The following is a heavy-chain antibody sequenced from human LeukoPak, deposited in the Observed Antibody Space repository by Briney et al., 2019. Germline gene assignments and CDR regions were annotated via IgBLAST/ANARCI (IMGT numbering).Heavy chain of an antibody. V-gene: IGHV4-39*07. J-gene: IGHJ2*01. CDR1: GGSISSSSYF. Sequence: PSETLSLTCTVSGGSISSSSYFWGWIRQPPGKGLEWIGSIYYSGSTYYNPSLKSRVTISVDTSKNQFSLKLSSVTAADTAVYYCARVSLIVATPRVFDLWGRGTLVTVSS. CDR3: ARVSLIVATPRVFDL. CDR2: IYYSGST. D-gene: IGHD5-12*01.